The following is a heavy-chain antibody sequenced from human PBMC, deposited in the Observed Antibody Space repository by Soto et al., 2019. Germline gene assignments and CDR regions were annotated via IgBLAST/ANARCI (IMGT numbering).Heavy chain of an antibody. J-gene: IGHJ6*03. CDR2: INPSGGST. Sequence: GASVKVSCKASGYTFTSYGISWVRQAPGQGLEWMGIINPSGGSTSYAQKFQGRVTMTRDTSTSTVYMELSSLRFEDTAVYYCAKTTGYYYMDVWGKGTTVTVSS. D-gene: IGHD4-17*01. CDR3: AKTTGYYYMDV. CDR1: GYTFTSYG. V-gene: IGHV1-46*03.